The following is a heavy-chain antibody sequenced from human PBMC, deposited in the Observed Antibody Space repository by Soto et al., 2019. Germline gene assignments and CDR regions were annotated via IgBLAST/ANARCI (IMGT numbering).Heavy chain of an antibody. J-gene: IGHJ6*02. CDR3: ARDGIFGVVLSYYYGMDV. D-gene: IGHD3-3*01. V-gene: IGHV4-4*07. Sequence: SETLSLTCTVSGGSISSYYCSWIRQPAGKGLEWIGRIYTSGSTNYNPSLKSRVTMSVDTSKNQFSLKLSSVTAADTAVYYCARDGIFGVVLSYYYGMDVWGQGTTVTVSS. CDR1: GGSISSYY. CDR2: IYTSGST.